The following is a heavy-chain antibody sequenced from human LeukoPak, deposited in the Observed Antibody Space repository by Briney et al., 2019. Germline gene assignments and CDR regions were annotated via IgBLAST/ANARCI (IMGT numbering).Heavy chain of an antibody. CDR3: AKARSHSGYEPFDD. Sequence: PGGSLRLSCAASGLTFTSYGMRWVRQAPGKGLEWVAFIWFDGTDKYYADSVKGRFTISRDNSKNTLYLQMNSLRPEDTAIYYCAKARSHSGYEPFDDWGQGTLVTVSS. CDR2: IWFDGTDK. J-gene: IGHJ4*02. V-gene: IGHV3-30*02. CDR1: GLTFTSYG. D-gene: IGHD5-12*01.